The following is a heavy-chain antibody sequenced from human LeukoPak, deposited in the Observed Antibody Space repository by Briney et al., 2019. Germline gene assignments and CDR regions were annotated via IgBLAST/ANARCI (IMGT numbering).Heavy chain of an antibody. CDR3: AREDDYALDY. Sequence: GGSLRLSCSASGFTFSSHAMHWVRQAPGKGLEYVSAISSNGGSTYYADSVKGRFTISRDNSKNTLYLQMSSLRAEDTAVYHCAREDDYALDYWGQGTLVTVSS. CDR1: GFTFSSHA. D-gene: IGHD4-17*01. J-gene: IGHJ4*02. V-gene: IGHV3-64D*06. CDR2: ISSNGGST.